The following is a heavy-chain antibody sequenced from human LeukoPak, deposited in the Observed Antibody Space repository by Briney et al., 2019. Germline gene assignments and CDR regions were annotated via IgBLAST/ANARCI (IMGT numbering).Heavy chain of an antibody. V-gene: IGHV3-33*08. CDR1: GFSFSSYA. J-gene: IGHJ1*01. D-gene: IGHD3-22*01. Sequence: GGSLRLSCAASGFSFSSYALSWVRQAPGKGLEWVAVIWYDGSNKYYADSVKGRFTISRDNPKNTLYLQMNSLRVEDTAVYYCARDSSGYYPLEYFQHWGQGTLVTVSS. CDR2: IWYDGSNK. CDR3: ARDSSGYYPLEYFQH.